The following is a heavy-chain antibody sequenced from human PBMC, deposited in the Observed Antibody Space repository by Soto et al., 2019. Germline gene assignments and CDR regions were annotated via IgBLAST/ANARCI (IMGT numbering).Heavy chain of an antibody. CDR2: IIPRFGTT. CDR3: AAELGFGKLSVV. D-gene: IGHD3-10*01. J-gene: IGHJ6*02. V-gene: IGHV1-69*01. Sequence: QVQVVQCGVEVRRPGSSVKVSCKASGDTFKNCVISWVRQAPGQGLEWMGGIIPRFGTTDFAQRFQGRLTITTDESTTTAYMELSRLRSEDTATYYCAAELGFGKLSVVWGQGTTVIVSS. CDR1: GDTFKNCV.